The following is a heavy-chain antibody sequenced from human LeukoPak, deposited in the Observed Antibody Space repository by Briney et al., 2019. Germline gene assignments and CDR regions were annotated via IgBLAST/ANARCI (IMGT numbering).Heavy chain of an antibody. CDR2: IYYSGST. J-gene: IGHJ6*03. D-gene: IGHD2-15*01. Sequence: PSETLSLTCTVSGGSISSYYWSWIRQPPGKGLEWIGYIYYSGSTNYNPSLKSRVTISVDTSKNQFSLKLSSVTAADTAVYYCARLGYYSGGSCYAHAPYYYYYYYMDVWGKGTTVTVSS. CDR3: ARLGYYSGGSCYAHAPYYYYYYYMDV. CDR1: GGSISSYY. V-gene: IGHV4-59*01.